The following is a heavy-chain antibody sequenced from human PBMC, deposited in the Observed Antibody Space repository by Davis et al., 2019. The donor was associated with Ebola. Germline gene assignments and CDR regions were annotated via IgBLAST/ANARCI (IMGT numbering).Heavy chain of an antibody. V-gene: IGHV4-4*07. Sequence: PSDTLSLTRTVSGGSISSYYWSWIRQPAGKGLEWIGRIYTSGSTNYNPSLKSRVTMSVDTSKNQFSLKLSSVTAADTAVYYCARGADTVRPLDYWGQGTLVTVSS. CDR2: IYTSGST. J-gene: IGHJ4*02. CDR1: GGSISSYY. CDR3: ARGADTVRPLDY. D-gene: IGHD3-10*01.